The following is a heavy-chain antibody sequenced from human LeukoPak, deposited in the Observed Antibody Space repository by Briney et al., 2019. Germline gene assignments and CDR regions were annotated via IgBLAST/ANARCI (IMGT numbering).Heavy chain of an antibody. CDR1: GYSISSGYY. Sequence: SETLSLTCAVSGYSISSGYYWGWIRQPPGKGLEWIGSIYHSGSTYYNPSLKSRVTISVDTSKNQFSLKLSSVTAADTAVYYCARHLRAIDYYDSSGYYPDYWGQGTLVTVSS. V-gene: IGHV4-38-2*01. D-gene: IGHD3-22*01. J-gene: IGHJ4*02. CDR2: IYHSGST. CDR3: ARHLRAIDYYDSSGYYPDY.